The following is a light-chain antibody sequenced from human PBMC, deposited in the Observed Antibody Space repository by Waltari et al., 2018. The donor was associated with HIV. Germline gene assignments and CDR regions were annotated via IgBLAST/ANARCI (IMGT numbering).Light chain of an antibody. CDR2: DTA. J-gene: IGLJ3*02. V-gene: IGLV7-46*01. CDR1: TGVVTSGHY. CDR3: LLSYSGGRPV. Sequence: QAVVTQEPSLTVSPGGTVTLTCGSSTGVVTSGHYPYWFQQKPGQAPRTLIYDTANKHSWTPARFSGSLRGGKAALTLSGAQPEDEAEYYCLLSYSGGRPVFGGGTMLTV.